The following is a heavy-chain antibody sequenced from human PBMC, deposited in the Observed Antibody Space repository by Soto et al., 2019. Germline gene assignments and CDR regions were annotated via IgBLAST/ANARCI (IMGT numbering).Heavy chain of an antibody. V-gene: IGHV1-18*01. J-gene: IGHJ6*02. CDR1: GYTFSSYG. CDR3: ARDLPPMDV. Sequence: QVQLVQSGAEVKKPGASVKVSCKASGYTFSSYGISWVRQAPGQGLEWMGWIRAYNGNRNYAQRLQGRVTMTTDTSTSTAYRELRSLRSDDTAVYYCARDLPPMDVWGQGTTVTVSS. CDR2: IRAYNGNR.